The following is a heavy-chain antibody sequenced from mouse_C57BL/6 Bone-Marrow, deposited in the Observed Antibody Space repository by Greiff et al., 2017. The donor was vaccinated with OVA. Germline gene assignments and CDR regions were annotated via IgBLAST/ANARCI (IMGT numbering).Heavy chain of an antibody. D-gene: IGHD2-3*01. J-gene: IGHJ4*01. CDR1: GFTFSDYG. Sequence: EVQGVESGGGLVQPGGSLKLSCAASGFTFSDYGMAWVRQAPRKGPELVAFISNLAYSIYYADTVTGRFTISRENAKNTLYLEMSSLRSEDTAMYYCARQGLLFYYAMDYWGQGTSVTVSS. V-gene: IGHV5-15*01. CDR2: ISNLAYSI. CDR3: ARQGLLFYYAMDY.